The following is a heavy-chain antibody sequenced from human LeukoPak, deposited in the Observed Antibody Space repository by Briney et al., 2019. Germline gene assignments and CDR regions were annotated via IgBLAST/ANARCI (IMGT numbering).Heavy chain of an antibody. J-gene: IGHJ3*02. V-gene: IGHV3-64D*06. CDR1: GFTFSTFP. CDR3: VKALTDDAFDI. Sequence: PGGSLRLSCSASGFTFSTFPMHWVRQAPGKGLEYFSAISRNGDTTYYADSVKGRFTISGDNSKNTLYLQMSSLRPEDTAVYYCVKALTDDAFDIWGQGTMVIVSS. CDR2: ISRNGDTT.